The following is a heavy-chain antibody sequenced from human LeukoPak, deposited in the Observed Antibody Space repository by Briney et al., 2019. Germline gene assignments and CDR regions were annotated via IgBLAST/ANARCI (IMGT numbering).Heavy chain of an antibody. CDR2: IYTGGDT. D-gene: IGHD6-19*01. CDR1: GFTVSSKY. CDR3: AGRQMFTSGGFDD. Sequence: PGGSLRLSCAASGFTVSSKYMSWVRQAPGKGLEWVSVIYTGGDTYYADSVRGRFTISRDNSKNTVNLQMNSLRAEDTALYYCAGRQMFTSGGFDDWGQGTLVTVSS. V-gene: IGHV3-53*01. J-gene: IGHJ4*02.